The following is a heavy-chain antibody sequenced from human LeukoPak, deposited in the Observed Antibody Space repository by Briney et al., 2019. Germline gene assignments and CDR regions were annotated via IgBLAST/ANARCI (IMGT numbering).Heavy chain of an antibody. D-gene: IGHD6-13*01. J-gene: IGHJ4*02. CDR1: GFTFTNNA. CDR3: ARETRAAGGSNVDY. V-gene: IGHV3-30-3*01. CDR2: ISYDGNNE. Sequence: GRSLRLSCAASGFTFTNNALHWVRQAPGKGLEWVAVISYDGNNEYYADSVKGRFTISRDTSKNTLYLQMNSPRPEDTAVYYCARETRAAGGSNVDYWGQGTLVTVSS.